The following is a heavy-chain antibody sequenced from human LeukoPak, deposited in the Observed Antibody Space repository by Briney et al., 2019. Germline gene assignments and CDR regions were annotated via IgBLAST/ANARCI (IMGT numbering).Heavy chain of an antibody. J-gene: IGHJ4*02. CDR3: AGYDFWSGSPSDY. CDR1: GGSISSGSYY. V-gene: IGHV4-61*02. Sequence: SETLSLTCTVSGGSISSGSYYWSWIRQPAGKGLEWIGRIYTSGSTNYNPSLKSRVTISVDTSKNQFSLKLSSVTAADTAVYYCAGYDFWSGSPSDYWGQGTLVTVSS. CDR2: IYTSGST. D-gene: IGHD3-3*01.